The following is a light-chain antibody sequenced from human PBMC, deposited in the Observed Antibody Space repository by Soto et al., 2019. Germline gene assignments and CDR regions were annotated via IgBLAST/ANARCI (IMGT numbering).Light chain of an antibody. V-gene: IGKV4-1*01. J-gene: IGKJ1*01. Sequence: DIVMTQSPDSLAVSLGERATINCKSSQSVLYSSNNKNYLSWYQQKPGQPPQLLISWASTRESGVPDRFSGSGSGTDFTLTISSLQAEDVAVYYCQQYYGTPWTFGQGTKVEIK. CDR3: QQYYGTPWT. CDR2: WAS. CDR1: QSVLYSSNNKNY.